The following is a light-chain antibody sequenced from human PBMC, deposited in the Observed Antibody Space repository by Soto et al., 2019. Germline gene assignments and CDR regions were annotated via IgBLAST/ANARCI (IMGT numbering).Light chain of an antibody. Sequence: DIQMTQSPSTLSASVGDTVTITCRASQSLSYWLAWYQQKPGQAPKLLIHKASTLESGVPSRFSGSGSGTEFTLPISSRQPDDFATFYCQQYDRFPYTFGQGTKLEIK. CDR3: QQYDRFPYT. CDR1: QSLSYW. V-gene: IGKV1-5*03. J-gene: IGKJ2*01. CDR2: KAS.